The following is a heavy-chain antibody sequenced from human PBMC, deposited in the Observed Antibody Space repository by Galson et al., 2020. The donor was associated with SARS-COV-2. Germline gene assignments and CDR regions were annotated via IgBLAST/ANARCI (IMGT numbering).Heavy chain of an antibody. J-gene: IGHJ4*02. D-gene: IGHD6-13*01. CDR2: NKNKGHSYTT. CDR3: VCYIATEGAY. V-gene: IGHV3-72*01. Sequence: GGSLMISCATSGFIFSDHDMDWVRQAPGKGLEWVGRNKNKGHSYTTEYAASVKGRFTISRDDSKNSLYLQMNSLKAEDTAVYYCVCYIATEGAYWGQGTLVTVSS. CDR1: GFIFSDHD.